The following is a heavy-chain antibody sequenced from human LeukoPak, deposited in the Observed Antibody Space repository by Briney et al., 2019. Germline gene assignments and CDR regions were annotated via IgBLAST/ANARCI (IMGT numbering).Heavy chain of an antibody. CDR3: TREGVYAPDPSSYHRDAFDI. CDR1: GGSISSGDYY. J-gene: IGHJ3*02. V-gene: IGHV4-30-4*08. Sequence: SQTLSLTCTVSGGSISSGDYYWSWIRQPPGKGLEWIGYIYYSGSTYYNPSLKSRVTISVDTSKNQFSLKLSSVTAADTAVYYCTREGVYAPDPSSYHRDAFDIWGQGTVVIVSS. CDR2: IYYSGST. D-gene: IGHD3-16*02.